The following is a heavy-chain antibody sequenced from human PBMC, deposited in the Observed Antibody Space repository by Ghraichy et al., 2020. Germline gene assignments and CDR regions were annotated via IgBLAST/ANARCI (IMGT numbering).Heavy chain of an antibody. CDR2: ISGSSSTI. D-gene: IGHD3-3*01. V-gene: IGHV3-48*02. CDR1: GFTFSAYS. J-gene: IGHJ3*02. CDR3: SRDRFVEWYLLRYTFDI. Sequence: GGSLRLSCAASGFTFSAYSMTWVRQAPGEGLEWVSYISGSSSTIYYADSVRGRFTISRDNAKNTLYLQMNSLRDEDTAVYYCSRDRFVEWYLLRYTFDIWGQGTTVTVSS.